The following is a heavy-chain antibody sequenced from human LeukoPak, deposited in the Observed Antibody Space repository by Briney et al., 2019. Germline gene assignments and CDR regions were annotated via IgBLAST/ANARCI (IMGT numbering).Heavy chain of an antibody. J-gene: IGHJ5*02. V-gene: IGHV1-2*02. CDR2: INPNSGGT. CDR1: GYTFTGYY. Sequence: ASVKVSCKASGYTFTGYYMHWVRQAPGQGLEWMGWINPNSGGTSYAQKFQGRVTMTRDMSTSTVYMELSRLRSDDTAVYYCARESPGAAAAIMWFDPWGQGTLVTVSS. CDR3: ARESPGAAAAIMWFDP. D-gene: IGHD2-2*02.